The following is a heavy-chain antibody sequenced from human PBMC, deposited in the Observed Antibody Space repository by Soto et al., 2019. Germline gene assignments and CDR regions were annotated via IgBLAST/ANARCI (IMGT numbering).Heavy chain of an antibody. CDR1: GFSFSSYS. D-gene: IGHD3-10*01. Sequence: GGSLRLSCAASGFSFSSYSMNWVGQAPGKGLEWISYLSSSKTYIWYADSVKGRFTISRDNAKNSLSLQMNSLRDEDTAVYYCARASGLSAFDIWGQGTMVTVSS. CDR3: ARASGLSAFDI. J-gene: IGHJ3*02. CDR2: LSSSKTYI. V-gene: IGHV3-48*02.